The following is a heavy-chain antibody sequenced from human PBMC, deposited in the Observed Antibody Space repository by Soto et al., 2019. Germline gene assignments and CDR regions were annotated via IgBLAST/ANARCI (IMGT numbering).Heavy chain of an antibody. CDR3: ARRMTTVTTYDY. CDR2: IYHSGST. V-gene: IGHV4-30-2*01. Sequence: LSLTCAVSGGSISSGGYSWTWIRQPPGKGLEWVGYIYHSGSTYYNPSLKSRVTISVDRSKNQFSLKLSSVTAADTAVYYCARRMTTVTTYDYWGQGTLVTVSS. J-gene: IGHJ4*02. CDR1: GGSISSGGYS. D-gene: IGHD4-17*01.